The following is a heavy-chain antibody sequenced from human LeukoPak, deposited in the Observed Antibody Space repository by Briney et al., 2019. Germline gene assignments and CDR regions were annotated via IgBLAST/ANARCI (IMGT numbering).Heavy chain of an antibody. J-gene: IGHJ4*02. CDR2: IYTSGST. Sequence: SETLSLTCTVSGGSISSYYWCWSWQPPGPGVGWVGRIYTSGSTNYNPSLNSRVTMSVDTSKNQFHLKLSSVSATDTAVYYCAGWRLGYSSGDSCNGVDHWGQGTLVTVSS. CDR1: GGSISSYY. D-gene: IGHD2-15*01. CDR3: AGWRLGYSSGDSCNGVDH. V-gene: IGHV4-4*07.